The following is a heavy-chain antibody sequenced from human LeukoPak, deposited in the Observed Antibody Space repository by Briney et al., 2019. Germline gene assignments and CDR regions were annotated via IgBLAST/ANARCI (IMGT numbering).Heavy chain of an antibody. V-gene: IGHV4-34*01. J-gene: IGHJ6*03. Sequence: SETLSLTCDVYGGSFSGYYWSWIRQPPGKGLEWIGEINFSGSTSYNPSLKSRVTISLDTSQKQLSLKLSAVTDADTVVYYCARAKRTWDPSQYYYYYCLDVWGKRTTVTVSS. CDR1: GGSFSGYY. CDR3: ARAKRTWDPSQYYYYYCLDV. CDR2: INFSGST. D-gene: IGHD1-26*01.